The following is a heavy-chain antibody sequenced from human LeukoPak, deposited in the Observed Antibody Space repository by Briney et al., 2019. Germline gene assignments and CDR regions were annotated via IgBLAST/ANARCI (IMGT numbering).Heavy chain of an antibody. Sequence: ASVKVSCKASGYTFTGYYMHWVRQAPGQGLEWMGWTNPNTGGTNYAQKFQARVTMTRDTTINTAYMELSRLTSDDTAVYYCASYPRYSSSPPFDYWGQGTLVTVSS. CDR3: ASYPRYSSSPPFDY. J-gene: IGHJ4*02. CDR1: GYTFTGYY. CDR2: TNPNTGGT. V-gene: IGHV1-2*02. D-gene: IGHD6-6*01.